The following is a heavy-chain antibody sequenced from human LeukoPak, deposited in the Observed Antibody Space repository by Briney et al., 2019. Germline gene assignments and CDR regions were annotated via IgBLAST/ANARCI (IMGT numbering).Heavy chain of an antibody. J-gene: IGHJ4*02. V-gene: IGHV5-51*01. D-gene: IGHD4-17*01. CDR1: GYSFTSYW. CDR2: IYPGDSDT. CDR3: ARRPFYGDYGGYFDF. Sequence: GESLKISCKGSGYSFTSYWIGWVRPMPGKGLEWMATIYPGDSDTRYSPSFQGQVTISVDKSISAAYLQWVSLKASDTAMYYCARRPFYGDYGGYFDFWGQGTLVTVSS.